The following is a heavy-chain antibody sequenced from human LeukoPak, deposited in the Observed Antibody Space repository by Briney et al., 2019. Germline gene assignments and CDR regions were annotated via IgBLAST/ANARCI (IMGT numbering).Heavy chain of an antibody. CDR2: INSDGSST. Sequence: GGSLRLSCAASGFTFSSYWMRWVRQAPGKGLVWVSRINSDGSSTSYADSVKGRFTISRDNAKNTLYLQMNSLRAEDTAVYYCARRGTIFGVVGAFDIWGQGTMVTVSS. CDR3: ARRGTIFGVVGAFDI. D-gene: IGHD3-3*01. CDR1: GFTFSSYW. J-gene: IGHJ3*02. V-gene: IGHV3-74*01.